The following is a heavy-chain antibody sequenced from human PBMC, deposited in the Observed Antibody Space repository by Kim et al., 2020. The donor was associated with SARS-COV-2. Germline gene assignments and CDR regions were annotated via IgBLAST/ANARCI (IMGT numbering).Heavy chain of an antibody. CDR1: GFTFSDYY. Sequence: GGSLRLSCAASGFTFSDYYMIWIRQAPGKGLEWVSYISSSSSYTNYVDSVKGRFTISRDNAKNSLYLQMNSLRAEDTAVYYCARVGYDYVWGRYRDYYYYYGMDVGRKATTHTVS. CDR2: ISSSSSYT. V-gene: IGHV3-11*05. D-gene: IGHD3-16*02. J-gene: IGHJ6*04. CDR3: ARVGYDYVWGRYRDYYYYYGMDV.